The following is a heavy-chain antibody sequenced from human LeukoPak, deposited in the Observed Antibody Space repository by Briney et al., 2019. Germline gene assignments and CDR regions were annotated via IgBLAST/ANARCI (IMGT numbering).Heavy chain of an antibody. CDR2: IIPILGIA. D-gene: IGHD2-2*02. J-gene: IGHJ4*02. Sequence: SVKVYCKASRGTFSSYTISWVRQAPGQGLEWMGRIIPILGIANYAQKFQGRVTITADKSTSTAYMELSSLRSEDTAVYDCAGCSSTSCYRGNYWGQGTLVTVSS. V-gene: IGHV1-69*02. CDR3: AGCSSTSCYRGNY. CDR1: RGTFSSYT.